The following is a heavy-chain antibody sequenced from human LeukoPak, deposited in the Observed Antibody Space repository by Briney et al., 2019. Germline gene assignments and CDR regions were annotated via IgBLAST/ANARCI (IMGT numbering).Heavy chain of an antibody. Sequence: PSATLSLTCTVSGYSISSGYNWGCIRQPPGKGLEWIGIIYHSGSTYYNPSLKSRVTISVDTSKNQFSLKLSSVTAADTAVYYCAREEGVTNPYYYYGMDVWGQGTTVTVSS. V-gene: IGHV4-38-2*02. CDR2: IYHSGST. CDR1: GYSISSGYN. D-gene: IGHD3-10*01. CDR3: AREEGVTNPYYYYGMDV. J-gene: IGHJ6*02.